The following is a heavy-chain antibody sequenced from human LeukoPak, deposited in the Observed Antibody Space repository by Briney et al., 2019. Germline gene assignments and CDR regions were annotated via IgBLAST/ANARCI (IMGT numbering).Heavy chain of an antibody. D-gene: IGHD4-17*01. CDR1: GGSISSYY. CDR3: ARLISGDYGDYADGYYFDY. J-gene: IGHJ4*02. V-gene: IGHV4-59*12. CDR2: IYHSGST. Sequence: PSETLSLTCTVSGGSISSYYWSWIRQPPGKGLEWIGYIYHSGSTYYNPSLKSRVTISVDRSKNQFSLKLSSVTAADTAVYYCARLISGDYGDYADGYYFDYWGQGTLVTVSS.